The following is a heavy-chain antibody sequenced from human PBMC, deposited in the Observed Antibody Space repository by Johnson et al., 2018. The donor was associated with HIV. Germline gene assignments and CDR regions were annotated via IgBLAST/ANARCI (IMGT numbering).Heavy chain of an antibody. V-gene: IGHV3-15*01. CDR1: GLTFSNAW. D-gene: IGHD3-22*01. CDR3: TTGSSGSNAFDI. CDR2: IKSKTDGGTT. Sequence: VQLVESGGGLVKPGGSLRLSCAASGLTFSNAWMSWVRQAPGKGLEWVGRIKSKTDGGTTDYAAPVKGRFTISRDDSKNTLYLQMNSLKTEDTAVYYCTTGSSGSNAFDIWGQGTMVTVSS. J-gene: IGHJ3*02.